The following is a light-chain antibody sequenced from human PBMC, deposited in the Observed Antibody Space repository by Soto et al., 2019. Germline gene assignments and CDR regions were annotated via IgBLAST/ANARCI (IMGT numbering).Light chain of an antibody. V-gene: IGKV3-20*01. Sequence: IVLQKSHGTLSLSPGGGFPLSRRASQSVPTRLAWYQHNPGQATTLLIYDASSRATGIPDRVSGSGSGTDFTLNISRLEPEDFAVYYCQQYGNSPLTFGGGTKVDI. CDR3: QQYGNSPLT. CDR2: DAS. J-gene: IGKJ4*02. CDR1: QSVPTR.